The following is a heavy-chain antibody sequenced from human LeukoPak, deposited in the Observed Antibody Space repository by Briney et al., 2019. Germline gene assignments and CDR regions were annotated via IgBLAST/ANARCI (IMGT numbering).Heavy chain of an antibody. CDR2: ISWNSGSI. CDR3: AKDSRGVLGYCSSTSCHAPYNWFDP. V-gene: IGHV3-9*01. J-gene: IGHJ5*02. D-gene: IGHD2-2*01. CDR1: RFTFDDYA. Sequence: PGRSLRLSCAASRFTFDDYAMHWVRQAPGKGLEWVSGISWNSGSIGYADSVKGRFTISRDNAKNSLYLQMNSLRAEDTALYYCAKDSRGVLGYCSSTSCHAPYNWFDPWGQGTLVTVSS.